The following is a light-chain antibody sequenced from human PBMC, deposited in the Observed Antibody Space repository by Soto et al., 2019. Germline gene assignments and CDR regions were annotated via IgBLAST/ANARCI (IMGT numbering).Light chain of an antibody. V-gene: IGLV2-11*01. CDR3: CSYAGTPYV. Sequence: QSALTQPRSVSASPGQSVTISCTGTRSDVGGYNYVSWYQHHPGKAPKLMIYGVSARPSGVPDRFSGPKSGNTASLTISGLQAEDEADYYCCSYAGTPYVFGSVTKLTVL. J-gene: IGLJ1*01. CDR1: RSDVGGYNY. CDR2: GVS.